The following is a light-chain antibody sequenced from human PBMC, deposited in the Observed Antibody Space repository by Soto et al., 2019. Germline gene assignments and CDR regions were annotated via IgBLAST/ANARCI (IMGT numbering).Light chain of an antibody. Sequence: EIVLKQSPGTLSWSPGERATLSCRASQSVSSSYLAWYQQKPGEAPSLLMYGASRRATGMPDRFIGSGSGTDFILSISKLETEDLAVYYCQQYGSSPLTLGQGSTVKMK. V-gene: IGKV3-20*01. J-gene: IGKJ1*01. CDR3: QQYGSSPLT. CDR2: GAS. CDR1: QSVSSSY.